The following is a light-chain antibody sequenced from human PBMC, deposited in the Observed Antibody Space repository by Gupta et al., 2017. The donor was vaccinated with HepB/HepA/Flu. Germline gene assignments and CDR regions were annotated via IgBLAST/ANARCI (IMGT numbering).Light chain of an antibody. J-gene: IGKJ5*01. Sequence: DIVMTQSPDSLAVSLGERATINCKSSQSVLYSSNNKNYLAWYQQKPGQPPKMLIYRASTRDSGVPDRFSGSGSGTDFTLTISSLQAEDVAVYYCQQYYNTPITFGQGTRLEIK. CDR1: QSVLYSSNNKNY. CDR3: QQYYNTPIT. CDR2: RAS. V-gene: IGKV4-1*01.